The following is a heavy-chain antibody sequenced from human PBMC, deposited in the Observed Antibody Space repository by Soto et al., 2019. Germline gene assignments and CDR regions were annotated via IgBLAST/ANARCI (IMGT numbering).Heavy chain of an antibody. D-gene: IGHD5-12*01. V-gene: IGHV1-69*02. CDR2: IIPILGIA. J-gene: IGHJ5*02. CDR1: GGTFSSYT. Sequence: GASVKVSCKASGGTFSSYTISWVRQAPGQGLEWMGRIIPILGIANYAQKFQGRVTITADKSTSTAYMELSSLRSEDTAVYYCASAHNEDIVATIGPSPWGQGTLVTVSS. CDR3: ASAHNEDIVATIGPSP.